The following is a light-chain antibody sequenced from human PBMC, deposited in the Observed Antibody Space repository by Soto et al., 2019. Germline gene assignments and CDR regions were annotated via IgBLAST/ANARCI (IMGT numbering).Light chain of an antibody. J-gene: IGKJ1*01. CDR1: QTVNTY. CDR2: AAY. CDR3: QQGYSNPWT. V-gene: IGKV1-39*01. Sequence: DIQMTQSPSSLSASIGDRVTITCRASQTVNTYLHWYQQKPGKAPKLLIYAAYNLQSGVPSRFSGSGSGTNFTRSLNSLQPEDFATYYCQQGYSNPWTFGQGTKVEIK.